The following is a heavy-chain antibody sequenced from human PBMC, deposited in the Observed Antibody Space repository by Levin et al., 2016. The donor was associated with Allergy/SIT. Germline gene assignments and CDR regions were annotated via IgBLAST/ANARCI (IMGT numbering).Heavy chain of an antibody. V-gene: IGHV4-31*03. CDR3: ATSSGWYSKGVVEVDY. J-gene: IGHJ4*02. CDR2: IYYSGST. CDR1: GGSISSGGYY. Sequence: SETLSLTCTVSGGSISSGGYYWSWIRQHPGKGLEWIGYIYYSGSTYYNPSLKSRVTISVDTSKNQFSLKLSSVTAADTAVYYCATSSGWYSKGVVEVDYWGQGTLVTVSS. D-gene: IGHD6-19*01.